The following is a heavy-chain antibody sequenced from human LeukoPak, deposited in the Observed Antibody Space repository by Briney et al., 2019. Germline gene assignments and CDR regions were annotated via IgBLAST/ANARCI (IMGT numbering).Heavy chain of an antibody. V-gene: IGHV3-21*01. CDR1: GFTFSSYA. CDR2: ISSSSSYI. D-gene: IGHD6-13*01. J-gene: IGHJ4*02. Sequence: GGSLRLSCAASGFTFSSYAMHWVRQAPGKGLEWVSSISSSSSYIYYADSVKGRFTISRDNAKNSLYLQMNSLRAEDTAVYYCARSGIAAAGIFDYWGQGTLVTVSS. CDR3: ARSGIAAAGIFDY.